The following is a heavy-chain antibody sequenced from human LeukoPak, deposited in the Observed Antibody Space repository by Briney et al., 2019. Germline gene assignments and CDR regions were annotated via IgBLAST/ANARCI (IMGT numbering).Heavy chain of an antibody. V-gene: IGHV4-59*08. D-gene: IGHD2-2*01. CDR2: IYYSGST. Sequence: SETLSLTCTVSGGSISRYYWSWIRQPPGKGLEWIGYIYYSGSTNYNPSLKSRVTISVDTSKNQFSLKLSSVTAADTAVYYCARSTAALNWFDPWGQGTLVTVSS. J-gene: IGHJ5*02. CDR3: ARSTAALNWFDP. CDR1: GGSISRYY.